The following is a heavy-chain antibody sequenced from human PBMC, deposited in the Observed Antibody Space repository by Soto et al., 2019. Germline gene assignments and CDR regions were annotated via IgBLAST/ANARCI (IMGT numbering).Heavy chain of an antibody. CDR2: ISSSSSTI. J-gene: IGHJ2*01. V-gene: IGHV3-48*02. Sequence: KRLERVSYISSSSSTIYYADSVKGRFTISRDNGKNSLYLQMNSLRDEDKAVYYCERDRFFFQAEDGIRDTVPVSAFLLNRSSDL. D-gene: IGHD2-15*01. CDR3: ERDRFFFQAEDGIRDTVPVSAFLLNRSSDL.